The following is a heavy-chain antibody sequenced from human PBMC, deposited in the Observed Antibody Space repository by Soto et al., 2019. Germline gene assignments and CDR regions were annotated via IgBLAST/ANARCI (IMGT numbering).Heavy chain of an antibody. D-gene: IGHD3-10*01. J-gene: IGHJ6*02. Sequence: GSLRLSCAASGFTFSSYAMSWVRQAPGKGLEWVASISSRSSVIWYTDSLKGRFTISRDNAKNSLYLQMNSLRAEDTAVYYCTKPKYRGVVVNVWGQGTTVTVSS. CDR2: ISSRSSVI. CDR3: TKPKYRGVVVNV. V-gene: IGHV3-21*04. CDR1: GFTFSSYA.